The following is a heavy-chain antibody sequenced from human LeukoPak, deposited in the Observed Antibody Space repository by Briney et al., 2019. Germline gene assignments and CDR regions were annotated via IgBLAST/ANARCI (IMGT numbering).Heavy chain of an antibody. CDR2: IYYSGST. J-gene: IGHJ4*02. CDR3: ARHGRLEDFDY. CDR1: GDSISSYY. V-gene: IGHV4-59*08. D-gene: IGHD2-15*01. Sequence: SETLSLTCTVSGDSISSYYWSWIRQPPGKGLEWIGHIYYSGSTNYSPSLKSRVTISIDTSKNQFSLKVNSVTAADTAMYYCARHGRLEDFDYWGQGTLVTVSS.